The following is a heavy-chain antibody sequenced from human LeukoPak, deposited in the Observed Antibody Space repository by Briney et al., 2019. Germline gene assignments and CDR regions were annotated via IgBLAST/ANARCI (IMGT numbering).Heavy chain of an antibody. D-gene: IGHD4-17*01. CDR3: AREPDGDYSGVCFDY. CDR1: GFTFSSYG. Sequence: GRSLRLSCAASGFTFSSYGMHWVRQAPGKGLEWVSYISSSGSTVYYADSVKGRFTISRDNAKNSLYLQMNSLRAEDTAVYYCAREPDGDYSGVCFDYWGQGTLVTVSS. V-gene: IGHV3-48*04. CDR2: ISSSGSTV. J-gene: IGHJ4*02.